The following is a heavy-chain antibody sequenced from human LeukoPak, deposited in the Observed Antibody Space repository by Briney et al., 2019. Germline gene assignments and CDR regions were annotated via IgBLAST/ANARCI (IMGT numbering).Heavy chain of an antibody. CDR2: IYYSGST. D-gene: IGHD5-18*01. CDR3: ARDGGIQLWSGYFDY. V-gene: IGHV4-30-4*01. CDR1: GGSISSGDYY. Sequence: PSETLSLTCTVSGGSISSGDYYWSWIRQPPGKGLEWIGYIYYSGSTYYNPSLKSRVTISVDTSKNQFSLKLSSVTAADTAVYYCARDGGIQLWSGYFDYWGQGTLVIVSS. J-gene: IGHJ4*02.